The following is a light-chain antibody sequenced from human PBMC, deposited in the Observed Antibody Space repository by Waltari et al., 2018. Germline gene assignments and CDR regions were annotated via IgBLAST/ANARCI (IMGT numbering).Light chain of an antibody. CDR2: TAS. V-gene: IGKV1-12*01. CDR3: QQSDSFPLT. CDR1: QDVGSW. J-gene: IGKJ4*01. Sequence: DSQMTQSPSSASASVGDRVTISCRASQDVGSWLAWYQQRPGKAPNLLIHTASNLQSGVPSRFSGTRSGTEFTLIIDGLQPEDFATYFCQQSDSFPLTFGGGTKLEMK.